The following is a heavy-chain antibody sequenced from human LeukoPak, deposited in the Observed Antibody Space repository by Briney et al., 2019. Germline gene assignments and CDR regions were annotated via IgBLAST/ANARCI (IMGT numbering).Heavy chain of an antibody. CDR3: ARENIVNIPAAIYYYSYMDV. CDR2: INHSGST. V-gene: IGHV4-34*01. D-gene: IGHD2-2*01. J-gene: IGHJ6*03. Sequence: KSSETLSLTCAVYGGSFSGYYWSWIRQPPGKGLEWIGEINHSGSTNYSPSLKSRVTISVDTSKNQFSLKLRSVTAADTAVYYCARENIVNIPAAIYYYSYMDVWGKGTTVTVSS. CDR1: GGSFSGYY.